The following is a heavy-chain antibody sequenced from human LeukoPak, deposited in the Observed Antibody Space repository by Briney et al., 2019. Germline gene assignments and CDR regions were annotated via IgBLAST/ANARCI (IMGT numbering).Heavy chain of an antibody. CDR2: VSYSGGST. CDR1: GFTFSSYA. J-gene: IGHJ6*03. V-gene: IGHV3-23*01. Sequence: GGSLRLSCAASGFTFSSYAMSWVRQAPGKGLEWVSLVSYSGGSTYYADSVKGRFTISRDNSKKTLFLQMNSLRAEDTAVYYCAKGYGSWYVPFYMDVWGKGTTVTVSS. CDR3: AKGYGSWYVPFYMDV. D-gene: IGHD6-13*01.